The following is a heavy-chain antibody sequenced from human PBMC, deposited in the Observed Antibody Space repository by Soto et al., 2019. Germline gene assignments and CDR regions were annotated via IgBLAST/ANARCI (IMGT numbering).Heavy chain of an antibody. CDR1: GYSFTDYH. V-gene: IGHV1-2*04. CDR2: INPKSGGT. D-gene: IGHD2-8*01. CDR3: ARGDSTDCSNGVCSFYYYYGMDV. J-gene: IGHJ6*02. Sequence: ASVKVSCKASGYSFTDYHIHWVRQAPGQGLEWLGRINPKSGGTSTAQKFQGWVTMTTDTSISTASMELTRLTSDDTAIYYCARGDSTDCSNGVCSFYYYYGMDVWGQGTTVTVSS.